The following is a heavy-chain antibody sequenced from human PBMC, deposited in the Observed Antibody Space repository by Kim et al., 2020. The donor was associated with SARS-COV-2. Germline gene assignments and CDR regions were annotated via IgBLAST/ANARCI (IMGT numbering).Heavy chain of an antibody. D-gene: IGHD6-13*01. Sequence: SETLSLTCTVSGGSISSGGYYWSWIRQHPGKGLEWIGYIYYSGSTYYNPSLKSRVTISVDTSKNQFSLKLSSVTAADTAVYYCAREKGEAAAGDNPIDYWGQGTLVTVSS. CDR1: GGSISSGGYY. CDR2: IYYSGST. V-gene: IGHV4-31*03. J-gene: IGHJ4*02. CDR3: AREKGEAAAGDNPIDY.